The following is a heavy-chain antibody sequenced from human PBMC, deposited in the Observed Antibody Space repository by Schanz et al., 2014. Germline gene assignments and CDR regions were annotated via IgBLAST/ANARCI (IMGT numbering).Heavy chain of an antibody. Sequence: VQLVESGGGLAQPGGSLRLSCAASGITFSGYSMNWVRQAPGQGLEWLGWMNPNSGNPGFAQKFRGRVTMTRNTSMSTAYIELHILTSEDTAVYYCARGRTFDYWGQGTLVTVSS. CDR3: ARGRTFDY. V-gene: IGHV1-8*01. CDR1: GITFSGYS. CDR2: MNPNSGNP. J-gene: IGHJ4*02.